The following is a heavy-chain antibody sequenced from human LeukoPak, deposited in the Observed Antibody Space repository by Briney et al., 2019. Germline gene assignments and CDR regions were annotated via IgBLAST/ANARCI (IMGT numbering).Heavy chain of an antibody. CDR2: IYWNDDE. V-gene: IGHV2-5*01. J-gene: IGHJ4*02. CDR3: ARRIRSGTNFDY. CDR1: GFSLSTSGVGVG. D-gene: IGHD1-26*01. Sequence: SGPTLVNPTQTLTLTCTFSGFSLSTSGVGVGVGWIRQPLGKALKSLALIYWNDDERYSPSLKSRLTITKDTSKNQVVLTMTNMDPVDTATYYCARRIRSGTNFDYWGQGTLVTVSS.